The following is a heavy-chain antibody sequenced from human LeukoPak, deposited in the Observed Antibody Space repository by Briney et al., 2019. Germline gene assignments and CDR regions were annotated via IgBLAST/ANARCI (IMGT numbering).Heavy chain of an antibody. J-gene: IGHJ3*02. V-gene: IGHV3-30-3*01. D-gene: IGHD4-17*01. CDR1: GLTFSRHA. CDR3: AKVVPMTTVTTGAFDI. CDR2: ISHDGYNK. Sequence: GGSLRLSCAASGLTFSRHAMHWVRQAPGKGLEWVALISHDGYNKYYADSVKGRFTISRDNPKNTLYLQMNSLRAEDTAVYYCAKVVPMTTVTTGAFDIWGQGTMVTVSS.